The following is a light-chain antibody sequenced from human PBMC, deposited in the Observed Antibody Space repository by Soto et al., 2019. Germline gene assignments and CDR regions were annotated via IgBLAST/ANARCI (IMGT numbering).Light chain of an antibody. CDR3: SSYTSSSTQFV. CDR1: SSDVGGYHY. CDR2: EVS. Sequence: QSVLPQPASVSGSPGQSITISCTGTSSDVGGYHYVSWYQQHPGKAPKLMIYEVSNRPSGVSNRFSGSKSGNTASLTISGLQAEDEADYYCSSYTSSSTQFVFGTGTKLTVL. V-gene: IGLV2-14*01. J-gene: IGLJ1*01.